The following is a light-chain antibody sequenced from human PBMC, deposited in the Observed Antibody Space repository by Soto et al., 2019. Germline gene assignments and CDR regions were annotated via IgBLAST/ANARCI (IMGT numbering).Light chain of an antibody. Sequence: DIQMTQSPSSLSASVRDSVTITCRASQNIRNYLNWYQQKPGRAPKILIYAASSLQSGVPSRFSGSGSGTDFTLTISSLQPDDFATYYCQQYDTYWTFGQGTKVDI. CDR2: AAS. CDR1: QNIRNY. V-gene: IGKV1-39*01. CDR3: QQYDTYWT. J-gene: IGKJ1*01.